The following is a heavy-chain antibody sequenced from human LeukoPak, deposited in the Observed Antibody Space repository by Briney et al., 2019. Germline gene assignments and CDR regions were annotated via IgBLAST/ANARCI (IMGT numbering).Heavy chain of an antibody. D-gene: IGHD2-15*01. J-gene: IGHJ4*02. V-gene: IGHV4-39*07. CDR2: IYYSGST. Sequence: PSETLSLTCTVSGGSISRSSDYWGWIRQPPGEGLEWIGSIYYSGSTYYNPSLKSRVTISVDTSKNQFSLKPSSVTAADTAVYYCARDRWVEYCSGGSCYSGVDYWGQESLATVSS. CDR3: ARDRWVEYCSGGSCYSGVDY. CDR1: GGSISRSSDY.